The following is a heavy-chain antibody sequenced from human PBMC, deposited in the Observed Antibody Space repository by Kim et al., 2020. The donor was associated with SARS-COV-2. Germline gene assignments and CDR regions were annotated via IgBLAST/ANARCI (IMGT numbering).Heavy chain of an antibody. V-gene: IGHV3-30-3*01. CDR2: SNK. D-gene: IGHD6-19*01. Sequence: SNKYNADSVKGRFTIPRDNSKNTLYLQMNSLRAEDTAVYYCARDWGSGWGEWGQGTLVTVSS. J-gene: IGHJ4*02. CDR3: ARDWGSGWGE.